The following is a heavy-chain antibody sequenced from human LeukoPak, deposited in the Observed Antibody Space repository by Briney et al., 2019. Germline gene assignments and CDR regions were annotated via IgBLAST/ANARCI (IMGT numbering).Heavy chain of an antibody. CDR3: AKDIGGGSSSIL. V-gene: IGHV3-43*02. Sequence: GGSLRLSCAASGFTFDDYAMHWVRHAPGKGLEWVSLISGDGGGTYYADSVKGRFTISRDNSKNSLYLQMNSLRTEDTALYYCAKDIGGGSSSILWGQGTLVTVSS. J-gene: IGHJ4*02. CDR1: GFTFDDYA. CDR2: ISGDGGGT. D-gene: IGHD6-6*01.